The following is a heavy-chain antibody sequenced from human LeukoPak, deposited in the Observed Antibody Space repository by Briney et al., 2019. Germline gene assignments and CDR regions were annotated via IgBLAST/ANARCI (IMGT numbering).Heavy chain of an antibody. D-gene: IGHD6-13*01. CDR2: ISSGGRTT. CDR1: GFTFSRYE. J-gene: IGHJ4*02. V-gene: IGHV3-48*03. CDR3: ASLMEQLAQSGDY. Sequence: GGSLRLSCAASGFTFSRYEMNWVRQAPGKGLEWVSYISSGGRTTYYADSVKGRFTISRDNAKNSLYLQMNSLRAEGTAVYYCASLMEQLAQSGDYWGQGTLVTVSS.